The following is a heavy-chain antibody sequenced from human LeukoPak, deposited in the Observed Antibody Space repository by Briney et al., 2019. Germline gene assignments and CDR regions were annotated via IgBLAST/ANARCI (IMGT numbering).Heavy chain of an antibody. D-gene: IGHD6-13*01. CDR3: ATWGIIAAAGSGNWFDP. CDR2: INPNSGGT. V-gene: IGHV1-2*02. J-gene: IGHJ5*02. Sequence: ASVKVSCKASGYTFTGYYMHWVRQAPGQGLEWMGWINPNSGGTNYAQKFQGRVTMTRDTSISTAYMELSRLRSDDTAVYYCATWGIIAAAGSGNWFDPWGQGTLVTVS. CDR1: GYTFTGYY.